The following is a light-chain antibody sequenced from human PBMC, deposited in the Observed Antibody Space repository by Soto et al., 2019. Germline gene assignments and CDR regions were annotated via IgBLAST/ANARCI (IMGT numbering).Light chain of an antibody. CDR3: QQYNSWGT. J-gene: IGKJ1*01. CDR2: KAS. CDR1: QSISSW. Sequence: DIPMTQSPSTLSASVGDRVTITCRASQSISSWLAWYQQKPGKAPKLLIYKASSLESGVPSRFSGSGSGTEFTLTISSLQPDDFATYYCQQYNSWGTFGQGTKVELK. V-gene: IGKV1-5*03.